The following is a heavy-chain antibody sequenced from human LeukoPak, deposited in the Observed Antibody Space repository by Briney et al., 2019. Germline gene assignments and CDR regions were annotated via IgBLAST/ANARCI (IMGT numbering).Heavy chain of an antibody. Sequence: PGRSLRLSCAASAFTFSSYYMHWVRQATGRGLEWVSAIRTAVDTYYPGSVKGRFTISRENAKHSLYLQMNSLRAGDTAVYYCARGLHYYDSSGYYPNDAFDIWGQGTMVTVSS. CDR1: AFTFSSYY. CDR3: ARGLHYYDSSGYYPNDAFDI. V-gene: IGHV3-13*04. D-gene: IGHD3-22*01. J-gene: IGHJ3*02. CDR2: IRTAVDT.